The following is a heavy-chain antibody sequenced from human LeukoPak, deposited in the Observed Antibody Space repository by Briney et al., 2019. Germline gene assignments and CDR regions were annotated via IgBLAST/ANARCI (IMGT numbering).Heavy chain of an antibody. CDR1: GYTFTSYG. CDR3: ARDIVVVPAAWEYFDY. J-gene: IGHJ4*02. CDR2: ISAYNGNT. Sequence: ASVKVSCKASGYTFTSYGISWVRLAPGQGLEWMGWISAYNGNTNYAQKLQGRVTMTTDTSTSTAYMELRSLRSDDTAVYYCARDIVVVPAAWEYFDYWGQGTLVTVSS. V-gene: IGHV1-18*01. D-gene: IGHD2-2*01.